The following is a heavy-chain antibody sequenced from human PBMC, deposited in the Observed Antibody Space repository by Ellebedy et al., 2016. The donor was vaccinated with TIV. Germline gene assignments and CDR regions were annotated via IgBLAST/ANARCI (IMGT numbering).Heavy chain of an antibody. CDR3: ARDKDCSSTSCYNAFDI. CDR1: GFTFNNYA. Sequence: GESLKISXAASGFTFNNYAMHWVRQAPGKGLEWMAVISYDGSNQYYADSVKGRFTISRDNSKNTLYLQMNSLRAEDTAMYYCARDKDCSSTSCYNAFDIWGQGTMVTVSS. D-gene: IGHD2-2*02. V-gene: IGHV3-30-3*01. J-gene: IGHJ3*02. CDR2: ISYDGSNQ.